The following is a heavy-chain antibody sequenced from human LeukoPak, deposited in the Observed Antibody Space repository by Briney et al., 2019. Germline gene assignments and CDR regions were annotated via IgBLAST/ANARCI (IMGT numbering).Heavy chain of an antibody. CDR1: GGSISSGGYY. D-gene: IGHD3-10*01. Sequence: SETLSLTCTVSGGSISSGGYYWSWIRQPPGKGLEWIGYIYYSGSTYYNPSLKSRVTISVDTSKNQFSLKLSSVTAADTAVYYCARVEDYGSGSYYMEPPFGMDVWGQGTTVTVSS. V-gene: IGHV4-31*03. CDR2: IYYSGST. CDR3: ARVEDYGSGSYYMEPPFGMDV. J-gene: IGHJ6*02.